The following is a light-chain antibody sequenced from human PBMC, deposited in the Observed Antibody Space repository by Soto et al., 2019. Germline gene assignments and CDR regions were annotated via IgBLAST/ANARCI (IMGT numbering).Light chain of an antibody. V-gene: IGKV1-5*01. CDR2: DAS. CDR1: QPITAW. CDR3: QQYNRFPYT. Sequence: DIQMTQSPSTLSASVGDRVTITCRASQPITAWLAWYQQKPGKAPNLLIYDASELQSGVPSRFSGSGSGTEFTLTITGLQPDDFATYYCQQYNRFPYTFGQGTKLEIK. J-gene: IGKJ2*01.